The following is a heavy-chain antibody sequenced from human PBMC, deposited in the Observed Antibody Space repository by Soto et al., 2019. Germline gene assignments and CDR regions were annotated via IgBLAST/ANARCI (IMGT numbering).Heavy chain of an antibody. J-gene: IGHJ6*03. CDR2: ISGSGGST. D-gene: IGHD4-4*01. Sequence: GGSLRLSCAASGFTFSIYAMSWFRQAPGKGLEWVSAISGSGGSTYYADSVKGRFTISRDNSKNTLYLQMNSLRAEDTAVYYCAKVATVTTLNYYMDVWGKGTTVTVSS. CDR3: AKVATVTTLNYYMDV. V-gene: IGHV3-23*01. CDR1: GFTFSIYA.